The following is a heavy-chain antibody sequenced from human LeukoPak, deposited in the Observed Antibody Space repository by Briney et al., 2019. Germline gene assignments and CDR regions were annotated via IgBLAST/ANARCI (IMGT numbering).Heavy chain of an antibody. J-gene: IGHJ6*04. CDR1: GDSISSYY. Sequence: SETLSLTCTASGDSISSYYWSWIRQPPGKGLEWIGYVSYSGSSNYNPSLKSRVTISVDTTKNHFSLKLSSVTAADTAVYYCATRGWAAATATAHELKDVWGKGTTVTVSS. V-gene: IGHV4-59*01. D-gene: IGHD6-13*01. CDR3: ATRGWAAATATAHELKDV. CDR2: VSYSGSS.